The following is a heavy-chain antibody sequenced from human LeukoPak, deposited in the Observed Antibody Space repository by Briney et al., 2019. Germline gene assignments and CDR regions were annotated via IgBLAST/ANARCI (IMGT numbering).Heavy chain of an antibody. CDR2: ISGSDTTT. Sequence: GGSLRLSCLASGFAFSAYEMNWVRQAPGRGLEWVSYISGSDTTTYYADSVRGRFTIFRDNAKNSLYLQMNSLRDEDTALYYCTTLGYHLDSWGQGTLVTVSS. J-gene: IGHJ4*02. V-gene: IGHV3-48*03. CDR1: GFAFSAYE. CDR3: TTLGYHLDS. D-gene: IGHD3-22*01.